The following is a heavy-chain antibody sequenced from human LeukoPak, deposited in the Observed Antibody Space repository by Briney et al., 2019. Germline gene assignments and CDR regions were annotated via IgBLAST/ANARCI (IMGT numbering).Heavy chain of an antibody. D-gene: IGHD6-6*01. CDR2: IYYSGST. Sequence: PSETLSLTCTVSGGSVSSGSYYWSWIRQPPGTGLEWIGYIYYSGSTNYNPSLKSRVTISVDTSKKQFSLKLSPVTAADMAVYYCARGPSNVGTARPKYFDYWGQGTLVTVSS. J-gene: IGHJ4*02. CDR1: GGSVSSGSYY. V-gene: IGHV4-61*01. CDR3: ARGPSNVGTARPKYFDY.